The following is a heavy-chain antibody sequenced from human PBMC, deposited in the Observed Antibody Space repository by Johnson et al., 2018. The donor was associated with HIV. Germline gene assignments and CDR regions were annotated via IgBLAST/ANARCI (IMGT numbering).Heavy chain of an antibody. J-gene: IGHJ3*02. CDR1: GFTFSDYY. D-gene: IGHD2-8*02. CDR2: ISRSGSTI. V-gene: IGHV3-11*01. CDR3: ARGGDIVLVVYAMGHDAFDI. Sequence: QMLLVESGGGLVKPGGSLRLSCAASGFTFSDYYMTWIRQAPGKGLEWVSYISRSGSTIYYADSVKGRFTISRDNAKNSLYLKMNSLRAEDTALYYCARGGDIVLVVYAMGHDAFDIWGQGTMVTVSS.